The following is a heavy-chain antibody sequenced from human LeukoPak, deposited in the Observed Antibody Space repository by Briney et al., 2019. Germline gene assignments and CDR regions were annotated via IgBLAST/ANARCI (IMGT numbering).Heavy chain of an antibody. CDR1: GFTFSSYA. CDR2: ISYDGSNR. CDR3: AKGGHYNFDY. D-gene: IGHD4-11*01. J-gene: IGHJ4*02. V-gene: IGHV3-30-3*01. Sequence: GGSLRLSCAASGFTFSSYAMHWVRQAPGKGLEWVAVISYDGSNRYYADSVKGRFPISRDNAKNSLYLQMNSLRTEDTAVYYCAKGGHYNFDYWGQGTLVTVSS.